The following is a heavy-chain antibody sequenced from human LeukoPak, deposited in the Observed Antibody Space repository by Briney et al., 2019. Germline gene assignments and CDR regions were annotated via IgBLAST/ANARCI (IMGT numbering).Heavy chain of an antibody. CDR2: INPNSGGT. CDR1: GYTFTGYY. J-gene: IGHJ6*03. Sequence: ASVKVSCKASGYTFTGYYMHWVRQAPGQGLEWMGWINPNSGGTNYAQKFQGRVTMTRDTSISTAYMELGRLRSDDTAVYYCARDMGLVRGYYYYYCMDVWGKGTTVTVSS. D-gene: IGHD6-6*01. V-gene: IGHV1-2*02. CDR3: ARDMGLVRGYYYYYCMDV.